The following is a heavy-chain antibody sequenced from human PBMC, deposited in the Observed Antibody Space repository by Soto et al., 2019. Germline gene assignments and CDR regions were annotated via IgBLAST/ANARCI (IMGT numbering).Heavy chain of an antibody. D-gene: IGHD5-12*01. CDR3: ARGRGYSYGLDP. CDR2: IYYSGST. Sequence: SETPSLTCTVSGGSISSGGYYWSWIRQHPGKGLEWIGYIYYSGSTYYNPSLKSRLAISLDTSKNQFSLSLTSVTAADTAVYYCARGRGYSYGLDPWGQGTLVTVSS. CDR1: GGSISSGGYY. J-gene: IGHJ5*02. V-gene: IGHV4-30-4*08.